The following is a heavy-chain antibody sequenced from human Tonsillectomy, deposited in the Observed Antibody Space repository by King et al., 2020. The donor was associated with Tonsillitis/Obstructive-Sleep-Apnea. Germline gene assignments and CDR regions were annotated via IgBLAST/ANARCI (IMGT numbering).Heavy chain of an antibody. Sequence: VQLVESGGGVVQPGRSLRLSCAASGFTLSPYAMHWVRQAPGKGLEWVAVISYDGSSKYWADSVKGRFTISRDNSKNTLSLQMNSLRAEDTAVYYCVRDFSSDPTYDPRSYYYYMDVWGKGTTVTVSS. J-gene: IGHJ6*03. V-gene: IGHV3-30*04. CDR3: VRDFSSDPTYDPRSYYYYMDV. CDR1: GFTLSPYA. CDR2: ISYDGSSK. D-gene: IGHD3-3*01.